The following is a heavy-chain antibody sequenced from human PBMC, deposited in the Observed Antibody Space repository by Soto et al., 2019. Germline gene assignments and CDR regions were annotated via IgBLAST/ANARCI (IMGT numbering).Heavy chain of an antibody. V-gene: IGHV4-4*07. CDR1: GGSISGHY. J-gene: IGHJ4*02. CDR3: ARDLRVGPEEDLDF. D-gene: IGHD3-9*01. CDR2: IYSSGTT. Sequence: QVQLQESGPGLVKPSETLSLTCTVSGGSISGHYWSWIRQPAGKGLEWIGRIYSSGTTKYYPTLKCLVTMSIDTSKNQFSLRLNSVTAAVSAVFYLARDLRVGPEEDLDFWGQGTLVTVSS.